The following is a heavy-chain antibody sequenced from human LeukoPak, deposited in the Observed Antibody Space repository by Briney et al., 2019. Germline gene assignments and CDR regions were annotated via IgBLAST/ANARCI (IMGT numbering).Heavy chain of an antibody. J-gene: IGHJ5*02. V-gene: IGHV4-34*01. Sequence: PSETLSLTCAVYGGSFSGYYWSWIRRPPGKGLEWIGEINHSGSTNYNPSLKSRVTISVDTSKNQFSLKLSSVTAADTAVYYCARGPSTRRRYSSSWYAGGWFDPWGQGTLVTVSS. CDR1: GGSFSGYY. CDR2: INHSGST. D-gene: IGHD6-13*01. CDR3: ARGPSTRRRYSSSWYAGGWFDP.